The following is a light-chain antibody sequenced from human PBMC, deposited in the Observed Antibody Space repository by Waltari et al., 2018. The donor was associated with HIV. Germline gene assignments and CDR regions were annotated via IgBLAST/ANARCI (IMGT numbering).Light chain of an antibody. CDR2: GAT. V-gene: IGKV3-15*01. CDR1: QSVGGD. CDR3: QQYNHWPLT. J-gene: IGKJ4*01. Sequence: ETVMTQSPDILSVSPGERPTLSCRASQSVGGDVAWYQQKPGQAPRLLIYGATSRATCIPARFNASGSGTEFILTISSLQSEDFAVYFCQQYNHWPLTFGGGTKVEIK.